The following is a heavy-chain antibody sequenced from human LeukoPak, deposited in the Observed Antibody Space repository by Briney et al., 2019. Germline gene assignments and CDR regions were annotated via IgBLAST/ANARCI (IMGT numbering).Heavy chain of an antibody. CDR2: IYTSGST. CDR3: ARDRPRGVRGITFDY. CDR1: GGSISDYY. D-gene: IGHD3-10*01. V-gene: IGHV4-4*07. Sequence: SETLSLTCSVSGGSISDYYWSWIRQPAGKGLEWIGRIYTSGSTNYNPSLKSRVTMSVDTSKNQFSLKLTSVTAADTAVYYCARDRPRGVRGITFDYWGQGSLVTVSS. J-gene: IGHJ4*02.